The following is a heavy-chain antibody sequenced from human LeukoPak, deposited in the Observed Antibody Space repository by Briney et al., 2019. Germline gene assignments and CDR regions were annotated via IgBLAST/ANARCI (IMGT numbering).Heavy chain of an antibody. D-gene: IGHD6-19*01. CDR2: ISSSSSYI. CDR3: ARDQGEYSSGWYQTGDFDY. CDR1: GFTFGDYA. Sequence: GGSLRLSCTTSGFTFGDYAMNWVRQAPGKGLEWVSSISSSSSYIYYADSVEGRFTISRDNAKNSLYLQMNSLRAEDTAVYYCARDQGEYSSGWYQTGDFDYWGQGTLVTVSS. V-gene: IGHV3-21*01. J-gene: IGHJ4*02.